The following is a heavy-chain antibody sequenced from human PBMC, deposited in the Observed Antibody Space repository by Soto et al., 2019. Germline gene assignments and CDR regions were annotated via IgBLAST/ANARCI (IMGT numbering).Heavy chain of an antibody. V-gene: IGHV3-53*01. CDR2: IHSDGTA. Sequence: EVHLVESGGDLVQPGGSLRLSCAASGFTVRTNYMNWVRQAPGKGLQWVSVIHSDGTAYYADSVEGRFTISRDVSKITRYLQIISLTAEGTAIYYSARDPFGTDSGGSAGCDLWGQGTLVTVSS. CDR1: GFTVRTNY. D-gene: IGHD2-15*01. J-gene: IGHJ5*02. CDR3: ARDPFGTDSGGSAGCDL.